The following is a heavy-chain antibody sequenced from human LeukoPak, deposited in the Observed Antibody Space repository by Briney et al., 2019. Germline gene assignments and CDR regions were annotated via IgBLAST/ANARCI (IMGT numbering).Heavy chain of an antibody. Sequence: PGGSLRLSWAASGXTFSSYCVNWVRQAPGKGLEWVSSISSSSSYIYYADSVKGRFTISRDNAKNSLYLQMNSLRAEDTALYYCARDRTPNYDFWSGAAGDYWGQGTLVTVSS. D-gene: IGHD3-3*01. CDR3: ARDRTPNYDFWSGAAGDY. CDR2: ISSSSSYI. V-gene: IGHV3-21*03. J-gene: IGHJ4*02. CDR1: GXTFSSYC.